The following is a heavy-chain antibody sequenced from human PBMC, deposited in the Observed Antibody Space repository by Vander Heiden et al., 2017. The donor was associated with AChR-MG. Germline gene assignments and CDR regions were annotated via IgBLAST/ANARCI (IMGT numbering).Heavy chain of an antibody. V-gene: IGHV3-33*01. CDR3: ARDRTWTPETGMDV. J-gene: IGHJ6*02. CDR2: IWYDGSNK. Sequence: QVQLVESGGGVVQPGRSLRLSCAASGFTFSSYGMHWVRQAPGKGLEWVAVIWYDGSNKYYADSVKGRFTISRDNSKNTLYLQMNSLRAEDTAVYYCARDRTWTPETGMDVWGQGTTVTVSS. CDR1: GFTFSSYG.